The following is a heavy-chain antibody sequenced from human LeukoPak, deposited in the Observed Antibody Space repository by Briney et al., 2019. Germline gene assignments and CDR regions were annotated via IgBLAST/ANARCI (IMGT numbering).Heavy chain of an antibody. Sequence: SETLSLTCTVSGGSISSGSYYWSWIRQPAGKGLEWIGRIYTSGSTNYNPSLKSRVTISVDTSKNQFSLNLSSVAAADTAVYFCARGSYRIDYWGQGTLVTVSS. V-gene: IGHV4-61*02. CDR3: ARGSYRIDY. CDR2: IYTSGST. CDR1: GGSISSGSYY. J-gene: IGHJ4*02. D-gene: IGHD1-26*01.